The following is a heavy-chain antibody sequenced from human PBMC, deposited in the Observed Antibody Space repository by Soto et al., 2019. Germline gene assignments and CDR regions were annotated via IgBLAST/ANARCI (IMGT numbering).Heavy chain of an antibody. CDR3: ARWGTTGGLDV. J-gene: IGHJ4*02. D-gene: IGHD3-16*01. CDR1: GFTFRSYV. Sequence: QVQLVESGGGVVQPGTSLRLSCVGSGFTFRSYVIHWVRQAPGKGLEWVALTSYDGSNNFYGDSVKGRFTISRHNSRNKVELQLDSLRCEDTALYYCARWGTTGGLDVWGQGTLVSVSS. CDR2: TSYDGSNN. V-gene: IGHV3-33*05.